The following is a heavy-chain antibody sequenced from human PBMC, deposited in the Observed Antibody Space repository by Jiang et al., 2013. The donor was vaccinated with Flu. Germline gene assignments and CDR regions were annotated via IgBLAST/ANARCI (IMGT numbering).Heavy chain of an antibody. J-gene: IGHJ5*01. Sequence: SGAEVKKPGASVKVSCRASGYTFTSYTIHWLRQAPGQRLEWMGWINPGNGNTKYSQKFQGRVTITRDTSASTAYMELSSLRSEDTAVYSCAREIRLLLDSWGQGTLVTVSS. V-gene: IGHV1-3*01. CDR1: GYTFTSYT. CDR2: INPGNGNT. CDR3: AREIRLLLDS. D-gene: IGHD2-21*02.